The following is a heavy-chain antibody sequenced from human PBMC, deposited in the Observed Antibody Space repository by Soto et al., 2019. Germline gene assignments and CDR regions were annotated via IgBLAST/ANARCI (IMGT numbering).Heavy chain of an antibody. J-gene: IGHJ3*01. D-gene: IGHD4-17*01. V-gene: IGHV1-69*13. Sequence: SVKVSCKASGGTFSSYAIIWVRQAPGQGLEWMGGIIPIFGTANYAQKFQGRVTITADESTSTAYMELSSLRSEDTAVYYCAAFATTGGAFDVWGQGTMVTVAS. CDR1: GGTFSSYA. CDR2: IIPIFGTA. CDR3: AAFATTGGAFDV.